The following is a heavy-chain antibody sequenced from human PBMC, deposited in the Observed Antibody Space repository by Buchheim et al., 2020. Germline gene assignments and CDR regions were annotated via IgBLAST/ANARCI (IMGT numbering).Heavy chain of an antibody. CDR2: VSASGDS. V-gene: IGHV4-59*12. D-gene: IGHD2-21*02. CDR1: GGSITGSY. Sequence: QVQLQESGPGLVKPSETLSLTCNVSGGSITGSYWSWIRQPPGKGLEWIGYVSASGDSIYNPSLESRVTMSVATSKNPFSLKLRSATAADTAIYYCARDCGGDCYGHYYGLDVWGQGTT. CDR3: ARDCGGDCYGHYYGLDV. J-gene: IGHJ6*02.